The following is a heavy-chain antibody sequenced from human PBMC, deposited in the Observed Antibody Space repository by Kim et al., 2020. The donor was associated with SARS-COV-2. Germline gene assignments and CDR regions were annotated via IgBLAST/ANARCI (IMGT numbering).Heavy chain of an antibody. CDR3: ARTSGKGYWTPGDCRRGGWFDP. V-gene: IGHV2-70*11. J-gene: IGHJ5*02. D-gene: IGHD2-8*01. CDR1: GFSLRTRGMC. CDR2: LDWDDDK. Sequence: SGPTLVNPTQTLTLTCTFSGFSLRTRGMCVSWIRQPPGKALEWLARLDWDDDKYYSTSLKTRLTISKDTSKNQVVLTMTNMDPVDTATYYCARTSGKGYWTPGDCRRGGWFDPWGQGTLVTVSS.